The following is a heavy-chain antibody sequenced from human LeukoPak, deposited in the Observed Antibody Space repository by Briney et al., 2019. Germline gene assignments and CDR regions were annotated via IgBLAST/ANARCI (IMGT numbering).Heavy chain of an antibody. D-gene: IGHD3-9*01. Sequence: AGGSLRLSCAASGFTFSSYAMSWVRQAPGKGLKWVSAISGSGGSTYYEDSGKGRFTISRDNSKNTLYLQMNSLRAEDTAVYYCAKGDILPNWFDPWGQGTLVTVSS. CDR3: AKGDILPNWFDP. CDR1: GFTFSSYA. CDR2: ISGSGGST. V-gene: IGHV3-23*01. J-gene: IGHJ5*02.